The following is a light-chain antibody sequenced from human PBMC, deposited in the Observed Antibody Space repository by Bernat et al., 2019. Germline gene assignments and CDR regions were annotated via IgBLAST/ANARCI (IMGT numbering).Light chain of an antibody. CDR1: QDISNY. Sequence: IQTTQSPSSLSASVGDRVTITCQASQDISNYLNWYQQKPGKAPKLLTYDASNLETGVPSRFSGSGSGTDFTFTISSLQPEDIATYYCQQYDNLPLTFGGGTKVEIK. J-gene: IGKJ4*01. CDR3: QQYDNLPLT. V-gene: IGKV1-33*01. CDR2: DAS.